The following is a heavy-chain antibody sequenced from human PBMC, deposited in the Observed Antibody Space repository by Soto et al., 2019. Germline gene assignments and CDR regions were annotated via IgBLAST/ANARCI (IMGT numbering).Heavy chain of an antibody. Sequence: GGSLRLSCAASGFTFSDYYMSWIRQAPGKGLEWVSYISSSGNIIYYADSVKGRFTISRDNAKNSLYLQMNSLRAEDTAVYYCARDLGYYDSSGYFDYWGQGTLVTVSS. CDR2: ISSSGNII. CDR3: ARDLGYYDSSGYFDY. J-gene: IGHJ4*02. V-gene: IGHV3-11*01. CDR1: GFTFSDYY. D-gene: IGHD3-22*01.